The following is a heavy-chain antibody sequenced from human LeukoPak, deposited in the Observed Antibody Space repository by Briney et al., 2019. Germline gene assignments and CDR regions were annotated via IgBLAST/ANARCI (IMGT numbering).Heavy chain of an antibody. D-gene: IGHD4-23*01. CDR1: GYTFTSYG. CDR3: ARGDDYGGHGGGY. V-gene: IGHV1-69*13. J-gene: IGHJ4*02. Sequence: ASVKVSCKASGYTFTSYGISWVRQAPGQGLEWMGGIIPIFGTANYAQKFQGRVTITADESTSTAYMELSSLRSEDTAVYYCARGDDYGGHGGGYWGQGTLVTVSS. CDR2: IIPIFGTA.